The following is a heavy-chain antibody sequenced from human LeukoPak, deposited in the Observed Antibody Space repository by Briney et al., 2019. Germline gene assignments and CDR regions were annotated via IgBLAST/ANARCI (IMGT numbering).Heavy chain of an antibody. D-gene: IGHD3-3*01. CDR1: GGSISSYY. CDR2: IYTIGST. CDR3: ARGSVGGNYYYYMDV. Sequence: SETLSLTCTVSGGSISSYYWSWIRQLAGKGLDWIGRIYTIGSTNYNPSLKRRVTLSVATSKNQFSLKLRSATAAGTPVFARARGSVGGNYYYYMDVWGKGTTVTVSS. V-gene: IGHV4-4*07. J-gene: IGHJ6*03.